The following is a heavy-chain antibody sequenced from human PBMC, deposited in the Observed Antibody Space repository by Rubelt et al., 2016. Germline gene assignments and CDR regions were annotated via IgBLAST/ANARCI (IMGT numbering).Heavy chain of an antibody. D-gene: IGHD1-26*01. Sequence: RGSTYYNPSLKSRVTISVDTSKNQFSLKLSSVTAADTAVYYCARGRGGSYDVNYWGQGTLVTVSS. CDR3: ARGRGGSYDVNY. CDR2: RGST. V-gene: IGHV4-39*07. J-gene: IGHJ4*02.